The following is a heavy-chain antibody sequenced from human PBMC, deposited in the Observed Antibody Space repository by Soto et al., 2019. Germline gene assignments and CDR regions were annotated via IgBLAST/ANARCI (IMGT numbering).Heavy chain of an antibody. V-gene: IGHV3-53*01. Sequence: GGSLRLSCAASGFTVSNSYMSWVRQAPGKGLEGVSAIYSGGSTYYADSVKGRFTISRDNAENTLYLQMNSLRAEDTAVYYCARGGIAVARYRKYYYYYGMDVWGQGTTVTVSS. D-gene: IGHD6-19*01. J-gene: IGHJ6*02. CDR1: GFTVSNSY. CDR3: ARGGIAVARYRKYYYYYGMDV. CDR2: IYSGGST.